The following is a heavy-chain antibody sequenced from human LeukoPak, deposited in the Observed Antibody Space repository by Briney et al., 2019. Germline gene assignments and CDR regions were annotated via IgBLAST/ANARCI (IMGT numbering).Heavy chain of an antibody. V-gene: IGHV3-21*01. CDR2: ISSSSSYI. CDR3: ARVTPLGGMSY. Sequence: GGSLRLSCAASGFTYSSYSMNWVRQAPGKGLEWVSSISSSSSYIYYADSVKGRFTISRDNAKNPLYLQMNSLRAEDTAVYYCARVTPLGGMSYWGQGTLVTVSS. D-gene: IGHD3-16*01. J-gene: IGHJ4*02. CDR1: GFTYSSYS.